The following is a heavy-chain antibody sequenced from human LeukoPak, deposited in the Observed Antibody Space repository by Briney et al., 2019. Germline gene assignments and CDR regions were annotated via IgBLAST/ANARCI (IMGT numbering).Heavy chain of an antibody. CDR2: INPNSGGT. D-gene: IGHD6-6*01. CDR3: ARERRGGLIAARPYYYYGMDV. CDR1: GYTFTGYY. J-gene: IGHJ6*02. Sequence: ASVKVSCKASGYTFTGYYMHWVRQAPGQGVEWMGWINPNSGGTNYAQKFQGRVTMTRDTSISTAYMELSRLRSDDTAVYYCARERRGGLIAARPYYYYGMDVWGQGTTVTVSS. V-gene: IGHV1-2*02.